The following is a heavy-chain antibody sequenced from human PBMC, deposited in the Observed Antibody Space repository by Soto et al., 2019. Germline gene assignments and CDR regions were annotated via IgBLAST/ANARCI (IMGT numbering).Heavy chain of an antibody. V-gene: IGHV3-53*01. CDR1: GFTVSSNY. Sequence: GGSLRLSCAASGFTVSSNYMSWVRQAPGKGLEWVSVIYSGGSTYYADSVKGRFTISRDNSKNTLYLQMNSLRAEDTAVYYCARDLSGIAAAVSRKYGMDVWGQGTTVTVSS. CDR2: IYSGGST. J-gene: IGHJ6*02. D-gene: IGHD6-13*01. CDR3: ARDLSGIAAAVSRKYGMDV.